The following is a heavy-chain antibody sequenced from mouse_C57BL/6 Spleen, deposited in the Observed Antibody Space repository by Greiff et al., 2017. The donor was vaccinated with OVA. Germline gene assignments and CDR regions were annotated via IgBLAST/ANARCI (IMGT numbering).Heavy chain of an antibody. V-gene: IGHV1-26*01. CDR3: APYYGSSYGFAY. CDR1: GYTFTDYY. J-gene: IGHJ3*01. D-gene: IGHD1-1*01. CDR2: VNPNNGGT. Sequence: EVQLQQSGPELVKPGASVKISCKASGYTFTDYYMNWVKQSHGKSLEWIGDVNPNNGGTSYNQKFKGKATLTVDKSSSTAYMELRSLTSEDSAVYDCAPYYGSSYGFAYWGQGTLVTVSA.